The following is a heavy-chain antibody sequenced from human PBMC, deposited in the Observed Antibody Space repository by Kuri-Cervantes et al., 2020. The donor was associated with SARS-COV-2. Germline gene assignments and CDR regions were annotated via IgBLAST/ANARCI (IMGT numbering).Heavy chain of an antibody. Sequence: SETLSFTCAVYGGSFSGYYWSWIRQPPGKGLEWIGEINHSGSTNYNPSLKSRVTISVDTSKNQFSLKLSSVTAADTAVYYCARQMMSSITIFGVVITRNWFDPWGQGTLVTVSS. CDR3: ARQMMSSITIFGVVITRNWFDP. CDR2: INHSGST. CDR1: GGSFSGYY. D-gene: IGHD3-3*01. J-gene: IGHJ5*02. V-gene: IGHV4-34*01.